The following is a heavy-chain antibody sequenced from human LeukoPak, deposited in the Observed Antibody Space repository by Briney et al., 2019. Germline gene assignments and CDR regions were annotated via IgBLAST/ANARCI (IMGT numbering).Heavy chain of an antibody. CDR2: MNPNSGNT. D-gene: IGHD3-10*01. CDR3: ARVYYHGSGSYYKSYYYGMDV. CDR1: GYTSTSYD. J-gene: IGHJ6*02. Sequence: ASVKVSCKASGYTSTSYDINWVRQATGQGLEWMGWMNPNSGNTDYAQKFQGRVTITRNTSISTAYMEVSSLRSEDTAVYYCARVYYHGSGSYYKSYYYGMDVWGQGTTVTVSS. V-gene: IGHV1-8*03.